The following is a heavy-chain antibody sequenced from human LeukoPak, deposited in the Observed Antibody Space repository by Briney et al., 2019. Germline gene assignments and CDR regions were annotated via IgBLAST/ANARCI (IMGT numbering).Heavy chain of an antibody. J-gene: IGHJ4*02. CDR3: ASAGLTYGSGSYFVY. Sequence: GGSLRLSCAASGFPFDDYGMTWVRQAPGKGLEWVSGINWNGGSTGYADSVKGRFTISRDNAKNSLYLQMNSLRAEDTASYYCASAGLTYGSGSYFVYWGQGTLVTVSS. CDR1: GFPFDDYG. V-gene: IGHV3-20*04. D-gene: IGHD3-10*01. CDR2: INWNGGST.